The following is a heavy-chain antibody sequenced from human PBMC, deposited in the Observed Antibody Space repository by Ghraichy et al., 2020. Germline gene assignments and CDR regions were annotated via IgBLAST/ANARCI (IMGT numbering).Heavy chain of an antibody. CDR1: GYTFTDYY. CDR2: INPNSGGT. D-gene: IGHD3-22*01. Sequence: ATVKVSCKASGYTFTDYYIHWVRQAPGQGLEWMGWINPNSGGTISAQKFQARSTLARDTSITTVYMELSTLTPDDTAVYYWARYLTYDSTGLLHLYVMDVWGQGTTVTVSS. J-gene: IGHJ6*02. CDR3: ARYLTYDSTGLLHLYVMDV. V-gene: IGHV1-2*02.